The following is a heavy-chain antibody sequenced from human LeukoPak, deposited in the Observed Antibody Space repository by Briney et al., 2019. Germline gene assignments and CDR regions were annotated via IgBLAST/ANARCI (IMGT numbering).Heavy chain of an antibody. CDR2: ISYDGSNK. V-gene: IGHV3-30*18. CDR3: AKDMAYSSSSGYYGMDV. Sequence: PGRSLRLSCAASGFTFSSYGMHWVRQAPGKGLEWVAVISYDGSNKYYADSVKGRFTISRDNSKNTLYLQMNSLRAEDTAVYYCAKDMAYSSSSGYYGMDVWGQGTTVTVSS. D-gene: IGHD6-6*01. J-gene: IGHJ6*02. CDR1: GFTFSSYG.